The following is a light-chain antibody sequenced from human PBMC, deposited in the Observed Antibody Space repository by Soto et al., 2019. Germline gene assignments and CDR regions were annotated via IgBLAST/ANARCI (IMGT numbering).Light chain of an antibody. Sequence: QSVLTQPPSVSAAPGQKVTISCSGSSSNIGNNYVSWFQQLPGTAPKLLIYDNDNRPSGIPHRFSGSKSGTSATLGLTGHQTGDEADYYCGTWDSSLSAAVFGGGTKLTVL. CDR3: GTWDSSLSAAV. CDR2: DND. V-gene: IGLV1-51*01. CDR1: SSNIGNNY. J-gene: IGLJ2*01.